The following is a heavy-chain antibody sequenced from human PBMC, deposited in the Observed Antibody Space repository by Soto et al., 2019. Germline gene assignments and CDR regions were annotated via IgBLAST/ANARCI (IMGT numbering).Heavy chain of an antibody. D-gene: IGHD3-22*01. V-gene: IGHV5-10-1*01. CDR2: IDPSDSYT. CDR3: ARKSYYYDSSGYSLFDY. J-gene: IGHJ4*02. Sequence: PGESLKISCKGSGYSFTSYWISWVRQMPGKGLEWMGRIDPSDSYTNYSPSFQGHVTISADKSISTAYLQWSSLKASDTAMYYCARKSYYYDSSGYSLFDYWGQGTLVTVSS. CDR1: GYSFTSYW.